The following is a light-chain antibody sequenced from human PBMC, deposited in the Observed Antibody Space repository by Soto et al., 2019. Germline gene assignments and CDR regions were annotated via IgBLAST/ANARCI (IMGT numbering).Light chain of an antibody. CDR2: DVS. Sequence: QSALTQPASVSGSPGQSITISCTGTSSDVGGYNYVSWYQQHPGKAPKLMIYDVSNRPSGVSNRFSGSKSGNTASLTISGLQAEDEADYYCSSYTSSSLHVFGTVTKVTVL. CDR3: SSYTSSSLHV. CDR1: SSDVGGYNY. V-gene: IGLV2-14*03. J-gene: IGLJ1*01.